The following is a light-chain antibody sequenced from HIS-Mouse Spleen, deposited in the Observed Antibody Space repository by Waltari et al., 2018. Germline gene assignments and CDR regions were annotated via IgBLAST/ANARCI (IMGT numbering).Light chain of an antibody. CDR1: SSNLGSNY. V-gene: IGLV1-47*01. J-gene: IGLJ3*02. CDR3: AAWDDSLSGPV. CDR2: RNN. Sequence: QSVLTQPPSASGTPGQRVTISCSGSSSNLGSNYVYWYQQLPGPAPKLLIYRNNQRPSGVPDRFSGSKSGTSASLAISGLRSEDEADYYCAAWDDSLSGPVFGGGTKLTVL.